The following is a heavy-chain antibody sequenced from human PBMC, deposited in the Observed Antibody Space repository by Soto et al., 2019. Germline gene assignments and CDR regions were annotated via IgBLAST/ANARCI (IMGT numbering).Heavy chain of an antibody. D-gene: IGHD2-2*01. V-gene: IGHV4-39*01. CDR1: GGSISSSSYY. CDR2: INDSGST. J-gene: IGHJ2*01. CDR3: ASHIVVVPAANYWYFDL. Sequence: QLQLQESGPGLVKPSETLSLTCTVSGGSISSSSYYWGWIRQPPGKGLEWIGSINDSGSTYYNPSLKSRVTISVDTSKNRFSLKLSSVTAADTAVYYCASHIVVVPAANYWYFDLWGRGTLVTVSS.